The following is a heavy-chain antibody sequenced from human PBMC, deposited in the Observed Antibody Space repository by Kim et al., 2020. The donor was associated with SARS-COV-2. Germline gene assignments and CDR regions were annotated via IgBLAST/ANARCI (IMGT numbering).Heavy chain of an antibody. CDR3: ARSMVRGVILSAYYYGMDV. CDR2: IYYSGST. D-gene: IGHD3-10*01. V-gene: IGHV4-59*13. CDR1: GGSISSYY. J-gene: IGHJ6*02. Sequence: SETLSLTCTVSGGSISSYYWSWIRQPPGKGLEWIGYIYYSGSTNYNPSLKSRVTISVDTSKNQFSLKLSSVTAADTAVYYCARSMVRGVILSAYYYGMDVWGQGTTVTVSS.